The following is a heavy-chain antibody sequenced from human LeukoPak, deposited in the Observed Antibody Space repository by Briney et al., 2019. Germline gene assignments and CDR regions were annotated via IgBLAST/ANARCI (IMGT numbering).Heavy chain of an antibody. CDR2: ISGSGGKT. D-gene: IGHD3-3*01. CDR3: ARGLGGIFGVVIIASPSFDY. CDR1: GFTFSSYA. V-gene: IGHV3-23*01. J-gene: IGHJ4*02. Sequence: SGGSLRLSCAASGFTFSSYAMSWVRQAPGKGLEWVAAISGSGGKTYYADSVKGRFTISRDNSKNTLYLQMNSLRAEDTAVYSCARGLGGIFGVVIIASPSFDYWGQGTLVTVSS.